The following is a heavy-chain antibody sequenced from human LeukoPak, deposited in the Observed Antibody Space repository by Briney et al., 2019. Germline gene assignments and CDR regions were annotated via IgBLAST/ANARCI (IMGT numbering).Heavy chain of an antibody. D-gene: IGHD7-27*01. CDR1: GGTFSSYA. Sequence: SVKVSCKASGGTFSSYAISWVRQAPGQGLEWMGRIIPILGIANYAQKFQGRVTITADKSTSTAYMELSSLRSEDTAVYYCATSVELGIYLHDAFDIWGQGTMVTVSS. J-gene: IGHJ3*02. CDR2: IIPILGIA. CDR3: ATSVELGIYLHDAFDI. V-gene: IGHV1-69*04.